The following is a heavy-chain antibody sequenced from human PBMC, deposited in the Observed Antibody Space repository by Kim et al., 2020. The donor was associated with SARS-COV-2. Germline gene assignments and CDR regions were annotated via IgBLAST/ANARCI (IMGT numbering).Heavy chain of an antibody. Sequence: GGSLRLSCAASEFTFGSYWMTWVRQAPGKGLEWVANINQDGSERYYVDSVKGRFTISRDNAKNSLSLQMNSLRAEDTAVYYCARDRSGYGGYDSYFFDYWGQGTLVTVSS. CDR1: EFTFGSYW. V-gene: IGHV3-7*01. D-gene: IGHD5-12*01. CDR2: INQDGSER. J-gene: IGHJ4*02. CDR3: ARDRSGYGGYDSYFFDY.